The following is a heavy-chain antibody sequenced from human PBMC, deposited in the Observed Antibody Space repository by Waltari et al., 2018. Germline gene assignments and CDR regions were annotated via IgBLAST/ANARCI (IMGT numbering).Heavy chain of an antibody. J-gene: IGHJ4*03. CDR1: GGSISSGDYY. V-gene: IGHV4-30-4*08. CDR2: IYYSGST. D-gene: IGHD3-22*01. CDR3: ARWYYYDSSGTYYFDY. Sequence: QVQLQESGPGLVKPSQTLSLTCTVSGGSISSGDYYWSWIRQPPGKGLEWIGYIYYSGSTYYNPALKSRVTISVDTSKNQFSLKLSSVTAADTAVYYCARWYYYDSSGTYYFDYWGKGTTVTVSS.